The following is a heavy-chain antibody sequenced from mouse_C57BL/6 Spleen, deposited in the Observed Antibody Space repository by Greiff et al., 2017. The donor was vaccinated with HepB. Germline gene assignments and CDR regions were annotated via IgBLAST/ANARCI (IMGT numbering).Heavy chain of an antibody. Sequence: EVQVVESGGGLVKPGGSLKLSCAASGFTFSSYAMSWVRQTPEKRLEWVATISDGGSYTYYPDNVKVRFNLSRDNATNNLYLQMSHLKSEDTAMYYCARVYGNYLYAMDYWCQGTSVTVSS. CDR2: ISDGGSYT. V-gene: IGHV5-4*01. D-gene: IGHD2-1*01. CDR1: GFTFSSYA. CDR3: ARVYGNYLYAMDY. J-gene: IGHJ4*01.